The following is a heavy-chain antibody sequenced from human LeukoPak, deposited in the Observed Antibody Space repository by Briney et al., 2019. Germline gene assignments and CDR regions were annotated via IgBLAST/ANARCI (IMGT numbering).Heavy chain of an antibody. V-gene: IGHV1-69*13. CDR1: GGTFSSYA. CDR3: ARVLRFLDGAFDI. J-gene: IGHJ3*02. D-gene: IGHD3-3*01. CDR2: IIPIFGTA. Sequence: ASVKVSCKASGGTFSSYAISWLRQAPGQGLEWMGGIIPIFGTANYAQKFQGRVTITADESTSTAYMELSSLRSEDTAVYYCARVLRFLDGAFDIWGQGTMVTVSS.